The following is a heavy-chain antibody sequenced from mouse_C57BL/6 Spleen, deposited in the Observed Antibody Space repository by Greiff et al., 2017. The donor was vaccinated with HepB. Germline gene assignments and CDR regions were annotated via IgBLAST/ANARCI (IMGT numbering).Heavy chain of an antibody. D-gene: IGHD2-3*01. J-gene: IGHJ2*01. CDR2: IYPGSGNT. V-gene: IGHV1-55*01. CDR3: GRAGWLHPYFDY. Sequence: QVQLQQPGAELVKPGASVKMSCKASGYTFTSYWITWVKQRPGQGLEWIGDIYPGSGNTNYNEKFKSKATMTVDTSSSTAYMQLSSLTSEDSAVYYGGRAGWLHPYFDYWGQGTTLTVSS. CDR1: GYTFTSYW.